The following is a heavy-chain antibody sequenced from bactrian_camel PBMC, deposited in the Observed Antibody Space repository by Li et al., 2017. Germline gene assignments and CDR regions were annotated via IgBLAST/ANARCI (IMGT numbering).Heavy chain of an antibody. V-gene: IGHV3S53*01. CDR3: AADSLLSSCLHPITSGRFPY. D-gene: IGHD6*01. CDR2: IYTSGGMT. CDR1: GYTASNEC. Sequence: HVQLVESGGDSVRAGGSLKLSCVVSGYTASNECIAWFRQGPGQEREAVGTIYTSGGMTNYADSVKGRFTTSQDKAKNTVYLQMNSLQPEDTAVYYCAADSLLSSCLHPITSGRFPYWGQGTQVTVS. J-gene: IGHJ4*01.